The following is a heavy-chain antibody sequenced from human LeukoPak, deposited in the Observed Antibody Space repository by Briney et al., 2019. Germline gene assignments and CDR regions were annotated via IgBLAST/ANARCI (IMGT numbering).Heavy chain of an antibody. J-gene: IGHJ6*03. V-gene: IGHV3-74*01. CDR3: VSGYGDYHYFFYLDL. CDR1: GFTFSSYG. CDR2: INTDENST. D-gene: IGHD5-12*01. Sequence: GESLRLSCAASGFTFSSYGLHWVRQAPGKGLEWVSRINTDENSTYYADSVKGRFTISRDNSKNTLYLQMSRLRAEDTAVYYFVSGYGDYHYFFYLDLWGKGPRVSVS.